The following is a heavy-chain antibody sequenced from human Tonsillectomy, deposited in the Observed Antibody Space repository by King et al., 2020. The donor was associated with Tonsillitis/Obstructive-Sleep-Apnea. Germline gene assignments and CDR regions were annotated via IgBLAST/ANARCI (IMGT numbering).Heavy chain of an antibody. V-gene: IGHV3-48*02. D-gene: IGHD5-24*01. CDR1: GFTFSSYS. J-gene: IGHJ4*02. Sequence: VQLVESGGGLVQPGGSLRLSCAASGFTFSSYSMNWVRQAPGKWLEWVSYISSISSTIYYADSVKGRFTISRDNSKNKLYLQMNSLRDEDTAVYYCARDGRDGYNFDYWGQGTLVTVSS. CDR3: ARDGRDGYNFDY. CDR2: ISSISSTI.